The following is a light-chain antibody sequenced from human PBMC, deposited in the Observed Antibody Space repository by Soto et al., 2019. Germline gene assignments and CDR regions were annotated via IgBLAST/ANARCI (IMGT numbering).Light chain of an antibody. V-gene: IGKV2-28*01. J-gene: IGKJ4*01. Sequence: EIVMTQSPLSLPVTPGESASISCTSSESLQHSIGYNYLDWYVQRPGQPPQLLIYLASNRDSGVPDRCSGSESGTDFTLKISRLEAEDVGFYYCMQGFRDSLAFGGGTKVEIK. CDR1: ESLQHSIGYNY. CDR3: MQGFRDSLA. CDR2: LAS.